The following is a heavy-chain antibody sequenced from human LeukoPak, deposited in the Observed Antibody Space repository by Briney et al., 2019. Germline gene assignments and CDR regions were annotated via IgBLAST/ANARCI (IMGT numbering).Heavy chain of an antibody. D-gene: IGHD1-7*01. CDR1: GFTFSSYG. Sequence: PGGSLRLSCAASGFTFSSYGMHWVRQAPGKGLEWVSYISGSSSTIYYADSVKGRFTISRDNAKNSLYLQMNSLRAEDTAVYYCASGLELRGDAFDIWGQGTMVTVSS. CDR3: ASGLELRGDAFDI. J-gene: IGHJ3*02. CDR2: ISGSSSTI. V-gene: IGHV3-48*04.